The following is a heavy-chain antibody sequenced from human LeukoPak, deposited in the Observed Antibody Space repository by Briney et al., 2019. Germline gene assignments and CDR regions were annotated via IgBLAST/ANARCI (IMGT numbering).Heavy chain of an antibody. CDR1: GFTFSSYG. CDR3: ARDGGYSGYDADC. CDR2: IWYDGSNK. Sequence: GGSLRLSCAASGFTFSSYGMHWVRQAPGKGLEWVAVIWYDGSNKYYADSVKGRFTISRDNSKNTLYLQMNSLRAEDTAVYYCARDGGYSGYDADCWGQGTLVTVSS. D-gene: IGHD5-12*01. V-gene: IGHV3-33*01. J-gene: IGHJ4*02.